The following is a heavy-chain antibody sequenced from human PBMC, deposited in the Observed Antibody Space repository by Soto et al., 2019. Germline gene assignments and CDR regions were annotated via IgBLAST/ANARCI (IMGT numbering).Heavy chain of an antibody. D-gene: IGHD5-12*01. J-gene: IGHJ4*02. V-gene: IGHV3-30*18. CDR2: ISYDGSNK. CDR1: GFTFSSYG. Sequence: QVQLVESGGGVVQPGRSLRLSCAASGFTFSSYGMHWVRQAPGKGLEWVAVISYDGSNKYYADSVKGRFTISRDNSKNTLYLQMNSLRAEDTAVYYCAKGVDNWGQGTLVTVSS. CDR3: AKGVDN.